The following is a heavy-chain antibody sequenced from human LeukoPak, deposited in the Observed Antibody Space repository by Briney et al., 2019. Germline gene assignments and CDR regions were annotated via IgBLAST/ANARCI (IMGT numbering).Heavy chain of an antibody. CDR2: INPSGGST. CDR3: ARARGGQWLGAFDI. D-gene: IGHD6-19*01. Sequence: GGSLRLSCAASGFTFSSYAMHWVRQAPGQGLEWMGIINPSGGSTSYAQKFQGRVTMTRDTSTSTVYMELSSLRSEDTAVYYCARARGGQWLGAFDIWGQGTMVTVSS. V-gene: IGHV1-46*01. CDR1: GFTFSSYA. J-gene: IGHJ3*02.